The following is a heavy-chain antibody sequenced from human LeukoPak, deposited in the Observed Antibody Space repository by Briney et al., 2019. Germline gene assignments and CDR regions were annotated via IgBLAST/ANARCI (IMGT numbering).Heavy chain of an antibody. J-gene: IGHJ4*02. V-gene: IGHV1-2*02. CDR3: ARDGYGGNSFDY. D-gene: IGHD4-23*01. CDR2: INPKNGGT. CDR1: GYTFTGYH. Sequence: GASVKVSCKASGYTFTGYHMHWVRQAPGQGLEWMGWINPKNGGTNYAQKFQGRVTMTRDTSINTAFMELSRLNSDDTAVYFCARDGYGGNSFDYWGQGTLVTVSS.